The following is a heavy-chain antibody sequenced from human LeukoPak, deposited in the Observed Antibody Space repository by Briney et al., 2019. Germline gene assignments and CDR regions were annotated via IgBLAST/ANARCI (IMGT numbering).Heavy chain of an antibody. CDR3: ARDGTAAGLYFDL. Sequence: PGGSLRLSCAVSGFTFSSYWMNWVRQAPGKGLEWVASTRQDGGEKSYVDSVKGRFIISRDNTKNSLYLQINSLRAEDTAMYYCARDGTAAGLYFDLWGQGTLVTVSS. CDR2: TRQDGGEK. J-gene: IGHJ4*01. CDR1: GFTFSSYW. V-gene: IGHV3-7*01. D-gene: IGHD6-13*01.